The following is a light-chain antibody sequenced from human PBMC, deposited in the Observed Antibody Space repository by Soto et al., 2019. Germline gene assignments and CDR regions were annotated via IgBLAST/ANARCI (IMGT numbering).Light chain of an antibody. CDR2: DAS. CDR3: QQRSKWPRT. V-gene: IGKV3-11*01. J-gene: IGKJ1*01. Sequence: EVGLTQSAATLSLSPGERATLSCRASQSVSSYLAWYQQKPGQAPRLLIYDASNRATGIPARFSGSGSGTDFTLTISSLEPEDFAVYYCQQRSKWPRTFGQGTKVDIK. CDR1: QSVSSY.